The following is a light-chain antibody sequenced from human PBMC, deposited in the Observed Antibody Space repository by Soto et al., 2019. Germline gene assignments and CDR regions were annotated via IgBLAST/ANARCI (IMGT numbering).Light chain of an antibody. V-gene: IGKV3-20*01. Sequence: EIVLTQSPGTLSFSPGERATLSCRASQSVGSSYLAWYQQKPGQAPRLLMFGASNRASGIPDRFSGSGSGTDFTLTISRLGPEDLAVYFCKQDVSSPYTFGQGTKVEIX. CDR2: GAS. CDR1: QSVGSSY. CDR3: KQDVSSPYT. J-gene: IGKJ2*01.